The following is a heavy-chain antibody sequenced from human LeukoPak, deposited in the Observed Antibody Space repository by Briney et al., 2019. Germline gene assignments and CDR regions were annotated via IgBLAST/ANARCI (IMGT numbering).Heavy chain of an antibody. CDR1: GCTFTSYA. CDR3: ARPYYYDSSGYYYYYGMDV. Sequence: ASVTVSCKASGCTFTSYAMNWVRQPPGQGLEWMGLLNTNTGNPTYAQGFTGRFVFSLDTSVSTAYLQISSLKAEDTAVYYCARPYYYDSSGYYYYYGMDVWGQGTTVTVSS. D-gene: IGHD3-22*01. V-gene: IGHV7-4-1*02. J-gene: IGHJ6*02. CDR2: LNTNTGNP.